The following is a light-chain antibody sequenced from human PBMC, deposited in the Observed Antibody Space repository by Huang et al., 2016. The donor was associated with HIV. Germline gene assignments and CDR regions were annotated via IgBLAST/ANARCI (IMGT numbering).Light chain of an antibody. V-gene: IGKV3-11*01. CDR1: QNINDF. CDR2: DAS. Sequence: EIVLIQSPATLSLSPGERATVSCRASQNINDFLAWYQQTPGQPPRLLIYDASTRASGIPARFSGNGSGTDFTLMISSLEPEDFAVYYCQQRSTWPRSITFGQGTRLEI. J-gene: IGKJ5*01. CDR3: QQRSTWPRSIT.